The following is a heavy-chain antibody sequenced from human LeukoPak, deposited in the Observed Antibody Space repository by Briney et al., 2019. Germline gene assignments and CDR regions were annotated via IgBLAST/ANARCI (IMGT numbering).Heavy chain of an antibody. J-gene: IGHJ4*02. CDR1: GFTFSSYA. Sequence: GGSLRLSFAASGFTFSSYAMNWVRPAPGKGLEWVSAISASGVSTYYADSVKGRFTISRDNSKNTLYLQMNSLRADDTAVYYCAKRGSDYCFDYWGQGTLVTVSS. CDR2: ISASGVST. D-gene: IGHD3-16*01. CDR3: AKRGSDYCFDY. V-gene: IGHV3-23*01.